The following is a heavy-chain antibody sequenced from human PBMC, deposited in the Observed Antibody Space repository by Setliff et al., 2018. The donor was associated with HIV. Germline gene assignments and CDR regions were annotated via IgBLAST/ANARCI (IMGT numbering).Heavy chain of an antibody. V-gene: IGHV3-21*01. D-gene: IGHD3-16*01. Sequence: GGSLRLSCAASGFTFSDYDMNWVRQAPGKGLEWVSSISFGSGYIYYADSVKGRFTISRDNSKNTLYLQGGSLRPEDTAVYYCAKEAGVMDAFDIWGQGTMVTVSS. CDR1: GFTFSDYD. CDR2: ISFGSGYI. J-gene: IGHJ3*02. CDR3: AKEAGVMDAFDI.